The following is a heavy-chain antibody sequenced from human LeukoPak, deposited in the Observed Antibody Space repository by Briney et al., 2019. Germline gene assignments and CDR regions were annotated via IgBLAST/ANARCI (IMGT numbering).Heavy chain of an antibody. V-gene: IGHV1-3*03. Sequence: GASVKVSCKASGYTFTNYAMHWVRQAPGQRLEWMGWINAANGYTKYSQEFQGRVSITRDTSATTAYMELSSLRSEDMAVYYCARGRYYSRGSHDYWGQGTLVTVSS. CDR2: INAANGYT. CDR1: GYTFTNYA. J-gene: IGHJ4*02. D-gene: IGHD3-10*01. CDR3: ARGRYYSRGSHDY.